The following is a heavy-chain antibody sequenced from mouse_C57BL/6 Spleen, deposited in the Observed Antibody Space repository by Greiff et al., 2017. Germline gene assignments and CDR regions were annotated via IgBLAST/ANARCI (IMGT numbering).Heavy chain of an antibody. CDR2: IDPSDSYT. Sequence: QVQLKQPGAELVKPGASVKLSCKASGYTFTSYWMQWVKQRPGQGLEWIGEIDPSDSYTNYNQKFKGKATLTVDTSSSTAYMQLSSLTSEDSAVYYCARTGSSNYWGQGTTLTVSS. CDR3: ARTGSSNY. J-gene: IGHJ2*01. V-gene: IGHV1-50*01. CDR1: GYTFTSYW. D-gene: IGHD6-1*01.